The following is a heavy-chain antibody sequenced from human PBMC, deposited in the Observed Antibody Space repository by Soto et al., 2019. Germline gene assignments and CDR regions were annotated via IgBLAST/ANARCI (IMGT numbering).Heavy chain of an antibody. CDR2: IYYSGTT. CDR1: SGAISSGDYY. V-gene: IGHV4-30-4*01. D-gene: IGHD2-15*01. J-gene: IGHJ5*02. CDR3: ARDGVAPNWFHP. Sequence: VQLQESGPGLVKPSQTLSLTCTVSSGAISSGDYYWSWIRQPPGTGLELIGDIYYSGTTYYNPSLKSRVSISVDTSNNQFSLKLSSVTAAATAVYYCARDGVAPNWFHPWGQGTLVTVSS.